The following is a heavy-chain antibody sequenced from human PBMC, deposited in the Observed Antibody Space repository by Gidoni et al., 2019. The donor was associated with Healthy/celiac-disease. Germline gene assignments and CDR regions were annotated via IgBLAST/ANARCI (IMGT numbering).Heavy chain of an antibody. D-gene: IGHD2-2*01. CDR2: IWYDGSNK. Sequence: QVQLVESGGGVVQPGRYLRLSCAASGFTFSSYGMHWVRQAPGKGLEWVAVIWYDGSNKYYADSVKGRFTISRDNSKNTLYLQMNSLRAEDTAVYYCARDFVVVPAAALTTVGGMDVWGQGTTVTVSS. CDR3: ARDFVVVPAAALTTVGGMDV. CDR1: GFTFSSYG. V-gene: IGHV3-33*01. J-gene: IGHJ6*02.